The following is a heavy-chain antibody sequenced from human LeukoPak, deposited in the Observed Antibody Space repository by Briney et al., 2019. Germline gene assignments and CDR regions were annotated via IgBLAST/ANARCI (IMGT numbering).Heavy chain of an antibody. V-gene: IGHV1-69*05. CDR1: GGTFSSYA. CDR2: IIPIFGTA. J-gene: IGHJ4*02. Sequence: ASVKVSCKASGGTFSSYAISWVRQAPGQGLEWMGRIIPIFGTANYAQKFQGRATITTDESTSTAYMELSSLRSEDTAVYYCARDYGGTISGVVTFDYWGQGTLVTVSS. CDR3: ARDYGGTISGVVTFDY. D-gene: IGHD3-3*01.